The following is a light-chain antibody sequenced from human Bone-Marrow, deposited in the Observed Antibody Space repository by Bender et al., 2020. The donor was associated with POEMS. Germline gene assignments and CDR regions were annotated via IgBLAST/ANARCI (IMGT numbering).Light chain of an antibody. CDR2: EVS. Sequence: QSALTQPPSASGSPGQSVTISCTGTNSDVGGYNFVSWYQQHPGRVPKLLIYEVSYRPSGVSYRFSGSKSGNTASLTISALQAEDEADYYCSSYTTSNTLLFGGGTKLTVL. V-gene: IGLV2-14*01. CDR1: NSDVGGYNF. J-gene: IGLJ2*01. CDR3: SSYTTSNTLL.